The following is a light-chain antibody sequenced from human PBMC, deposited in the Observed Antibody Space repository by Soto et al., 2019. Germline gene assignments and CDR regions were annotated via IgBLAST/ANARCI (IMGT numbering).Light chain of an antibody. CDR3: QRANSFPFT. J-gene: IGKJ3*01. V-gene: IGKV1-12*01. Sequence: DIQMTQSPSSVSASVGDRVTITCRASQGINSWLAWYQQKPGKAPKLQIYAASSLQIGVPSRFSGSGSGTDFTLTISSLQPEDFATYYCQRANSFPFTFGPGTTVDIK. CDR1: QGINSW. CDR2: AAS.